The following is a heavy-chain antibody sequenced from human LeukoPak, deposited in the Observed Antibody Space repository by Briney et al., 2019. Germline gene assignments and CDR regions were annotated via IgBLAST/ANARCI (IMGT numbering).Heavy chain of an antibody. J-gene: IGHJ4*02. CDR3: AARRGAAAGTDYFDY. CDR2: IRWKSGII. D-gene: IGHD6-13*01. CDR1: GFTFDDSG. V-gene: IGHV3-9*03. Sequence: GRSLRLSCVASGFTFDDSGINWVRQGPGKGLEWVSGIRWKSGIIAYADSVKGRFTISRDIAKNSLYLQMNNLRVEDMALYYCAARRGAAAGTDYFDYWGQGTLVTVS.